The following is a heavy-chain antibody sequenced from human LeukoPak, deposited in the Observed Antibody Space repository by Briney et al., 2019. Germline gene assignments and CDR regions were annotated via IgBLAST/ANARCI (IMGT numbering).Heavy chain of an antibody. J-gene: IGHJ4*02. Sequence: ASVKVSCKASGYTFTGYYMHWVRQAPGQGLEWMGWINPNSGGTNYAQRFQGRVTMTRDTSISTAYMELSRLRSDDTAVYYCARRRSGSRSPLDYWGQGTLVTVSS. CDR3: ARRRSGSRSPLDY. D-gene: IGHD1-26*01. V-gene: IGHV1-2*02. CDR1: GYTFTGYY. CDR2: INPNSGGT.